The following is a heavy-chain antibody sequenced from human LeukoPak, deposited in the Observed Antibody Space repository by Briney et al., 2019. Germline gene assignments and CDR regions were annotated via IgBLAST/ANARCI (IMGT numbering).Heavy chain of an antibody. V-gene: IGHV3-23*01. D-gene: IGHD3-22*01. J-gene: IGHJ6*02. CDR2: ISGSGGST. CDR3: AKSESSGYYYGYYYYGMDV. Sequence: GRSLRLSCAASGFTFSSYAMSWVRQAPGKGLEWVSAISGSGGSTYYADSVKGRFTISRDNSKNTLYLQMNSLRAEDTAVYYCAKSESSGYYYGYYYYGMDVWGQGTTVTVSS. CDR1: GFTFSSYA.